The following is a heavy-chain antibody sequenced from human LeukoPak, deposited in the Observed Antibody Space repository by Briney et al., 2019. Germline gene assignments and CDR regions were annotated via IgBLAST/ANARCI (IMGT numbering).Heavy chain of an antibody. Sequence: ASVKVSCKASGYTFTSYYMHWVRQAPGQGLEWMGWINPNSGGTNYAQKFQGRVTMTRDTSISTAYMELSRLRSDDTAVYYCARNAAQGSSSWSDYWGQGTLVTVSS. CDR1: GYTFTSYY. V-gene: IGHV1-2*02. CDR2: INPNSGGT. CDR3: ARNAAQGSSSWSDY. D-gene: IGHD6-13*01. J-gene: IGHJ4*02.